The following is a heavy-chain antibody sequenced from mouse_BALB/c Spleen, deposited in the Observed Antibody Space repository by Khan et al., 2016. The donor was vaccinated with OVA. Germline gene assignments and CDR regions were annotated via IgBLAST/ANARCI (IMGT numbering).Heavy chain of an antibody. Sequence: EVELVESGPGLVKPSQSLSLTCTVTGYSITSEYTWTWIRQFPGNKLEWMGYINYSGNTRFNPFFKIRTSITRATSKNQFFLQLNSVTTEDTATYYCAGKDYYDCDPFPYWGQGTLVTVSA. CDR3: AGKDYYDCDPFPY. D-gene: IGHD2-4*01. J-gene: IGHJ3*01. V-gene: IGHV3-2*02. CDR1: GYSITSEYT. CDR2: INYSGNT.